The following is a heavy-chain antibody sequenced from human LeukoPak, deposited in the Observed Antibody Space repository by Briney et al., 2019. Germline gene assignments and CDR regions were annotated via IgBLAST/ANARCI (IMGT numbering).Heavy chain of an antibody. CDR3: ARGPSGVVVITNYFDY. J-gene: IGHJ4*02. V-gene: IGHV3-7*01. CDR2: IKQDGSEK. Sequence: PGGSLRLSCAASGFTFSSYWMSWVRQAPGKGLEWAANIKQDGSEKYYVDSVKGRFTISRDNAKNSLYLQMNSLRAEDTAVYYCARGPSGVVVITNYFDYWGQGTLVTVSS. CDR1: GFTFSSYW. D-gene: IGHD3-22*01.